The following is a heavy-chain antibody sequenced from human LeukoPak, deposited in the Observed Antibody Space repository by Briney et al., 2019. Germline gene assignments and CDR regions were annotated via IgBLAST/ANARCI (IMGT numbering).Heavy chain of an antibody. D-gene: IGHD1-1*01. CDR1: GYTFTDYY. CDR3: AREGPETYKFDF. CDR2: TRPSSGRT. Sequence: WASVKASCKTSGYTFTDYYMHWVRQAPGQGPEWMGITRPSSGRTQYPQKFQGRVTMTWDMSVSTFYMELSSLTSDDTAVYYCAREGPETYKFDFWGQGTLVTVSS. V-gene: IGHV1-46*01. J-gene: IGHJ4*02.